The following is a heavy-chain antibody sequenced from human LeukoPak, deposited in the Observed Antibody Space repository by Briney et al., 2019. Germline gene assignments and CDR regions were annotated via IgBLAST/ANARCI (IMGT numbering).Heavy chain of an antibody. V-gene: IGHV6-1*01. CDR1: GDSVSSNSDA. CDR3: ASLPTASDAFDI. Sequence: SQTLSLTCAISGDSVSSNSDAWNWIRQSPSRGLEWLGRTYYRSKWYNDYAVSVKSRITINPDTSKNQFSLQLNSVTPEDTAVYYCASLPTASDAFDIWGQGTMVTVSS. CDR2: TYYRSKWYN. D-gene: IGHD2-21*02. J-gene: IGHJ3*02.